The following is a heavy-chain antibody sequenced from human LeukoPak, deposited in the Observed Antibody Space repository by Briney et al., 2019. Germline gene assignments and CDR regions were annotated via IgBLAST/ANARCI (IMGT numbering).Heavy chain of an antibody. CDR3: ARGLKEPWLHLDY. J-gene: IGHJ4*02. Sequence: GGSLRLSCAASGFTFSNAWMSWVRQAPGKGLEWVSVIYSGGSTYYADSVKGRFTISRDNSKNTLYLQMNSLRAEDTAVYYCARGLKEPWLHLDYWGQGTLVTVSS. CDR2: IYSGGST. D-gene: IGHD3-22*01. V-gene: IGHV3-66*01. CDR1: GFTFSNAW.